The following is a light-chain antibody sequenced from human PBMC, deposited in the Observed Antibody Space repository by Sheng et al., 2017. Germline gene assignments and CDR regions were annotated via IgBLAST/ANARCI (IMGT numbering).Light chain of an antibody. CDR2: EGT. Sequence: QTASVSGSPGQSITISCTGTTSDVGSYNLVSWYQQHPGKAPKVLIYEGTKRPSGVSDRFSGSKSGKTASLTISGLQAEDEADYYCCSYAGGNAWVFGGGTKLTVL. V-gene: IGLV2-23*01. CDR3: CSYAGGNAWV. J-gene: IGLJ3*02. CDR1: TSDVGSYNL.